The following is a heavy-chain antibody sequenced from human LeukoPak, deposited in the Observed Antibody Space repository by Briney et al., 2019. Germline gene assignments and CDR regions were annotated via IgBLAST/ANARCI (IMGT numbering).Heavy chain of an antibody. V-gene: IGHV4-34*01. CDR3: ARVRCSGGSCPYYYYYYYMDV. J-gene: IGHJ6*03. CDR1: GGSLSAYY. D-gene: IGHD2-15*01. Sequence: SETLSLTCAVYGGSLSAYYWTWIRQPPGKGLEWIGEINHSGSTNYNSSLKSRVTISIDTSKNQFSLKLRFVTAADTAVYYCARVRCSGGSCPYYYYYYYMDVWGKGTTVTVSS. CDR2: INHSGST.